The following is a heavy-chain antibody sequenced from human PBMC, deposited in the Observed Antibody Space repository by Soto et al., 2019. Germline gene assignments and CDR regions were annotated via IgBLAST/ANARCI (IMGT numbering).Heavy chain of an antibody. CDR3: ARQAGDYGQRPSPWLDFDL. CDR2: IYPGDSDT. D-gene: IGHD4-17*01. V-gene: IGHV5-51*01. Sequence: EVQLVQSGAEVKKPGESLKISCKGSGYSFTSYWIGWVRQMPGKGLEWMGIIYPGDSDTRYSPSFQGQVTISADKSISTAYLQWSSLKASDTAMYYCARQAGDYGQRPSPWLDFDLWGRGTLVTVSS. J-gene: IGHJ2*01. CDR1: GYSFTSYW.